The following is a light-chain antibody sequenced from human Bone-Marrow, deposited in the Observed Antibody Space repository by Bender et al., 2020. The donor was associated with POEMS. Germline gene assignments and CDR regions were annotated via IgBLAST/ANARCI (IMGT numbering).Light chain of an antibody. CDR2: EGT. CDR3: CSHAGGSTYV. CDR1: SSDVGSYNL. J-gene: IGLJ1*01. V-gene: IGLV2-23*01. Sequence: QSALTQPASVSGSPGQSITISCTGTSSDVGSYNLVSWYQQHPGKAPKLMIYEGTKRPSGVSNRFSASKSGNTASLTISGLQAEDEADYYCCSHAGGSTYVFGTGTKVTVL.